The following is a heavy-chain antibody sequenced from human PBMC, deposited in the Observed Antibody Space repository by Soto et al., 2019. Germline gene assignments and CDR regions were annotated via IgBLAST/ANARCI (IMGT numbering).Heavy chain of an antibody. CDR1: GFTFSSYD. CDR2: IGTAGDT. D-gene: IGHD3-9*01. J-gene: IGHJ5*02. Sequence: GGSLRLSCAASGFTFSSYDMHWVRQATGKGLEWVSAIGTAGDTYYPGSVKGRFTISRENAKNSLYLQMNSLRAGDTAVYYCARGHYDILTGYSGLHPSGPGTLVPVYS. V-gene: IGHV3-13*01. CDR3: ARGHYDILTGYSGLHP.